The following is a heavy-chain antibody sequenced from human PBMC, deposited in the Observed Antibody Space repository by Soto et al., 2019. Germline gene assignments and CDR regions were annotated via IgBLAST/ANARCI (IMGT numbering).Heavy chain of an antibody. CDR3: ARDHPGVTAEGAPLYCDL. CDR2: IYASGIN. J-gene: IGHJ2*01. CDR1: GASISGSY. V-gene: IGHV4-4*07. Sequence: QVQLQESGPGLVKPSETLSLTCTVSGASISGSYWSWIRRPAGKGLEWIGRIYASGINDYNPSLKGRVAMSVDSSNNQFSLRLTSLTAADTAVYYCARDHPGVTAEGAPLYCDLWGRGTLFSVSS. D-gene: IGHD3-10*01.